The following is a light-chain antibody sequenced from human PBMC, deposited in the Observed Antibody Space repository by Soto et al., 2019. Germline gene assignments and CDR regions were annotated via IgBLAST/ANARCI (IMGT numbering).Light chain of an antibody. J-gene: IGKJ1*01. CDR3: QQYNTWLGT. CDR2: GAS. Sequence: EIVVTQSPATLSVSPGERATLSCRASQSVNSNLAWYQQKPGQAPRLLIYGASTMATGIPARFSGSGSVTEFTINISSMQSEDCAVYYCQQYNTWLGTFGQGTKVVIK. CDR1: QSVNSN. V-gene: IGKV3-15*01.